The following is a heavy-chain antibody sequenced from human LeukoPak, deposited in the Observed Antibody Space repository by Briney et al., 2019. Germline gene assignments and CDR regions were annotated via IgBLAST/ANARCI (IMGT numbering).Heavy chain of an antibody. D-gene: IGHD1-26*01. CDR3: ARDRGGSYFVGFDP. CDR2: TYYRSKWY. CDR1: GDSVSSNSAA. J-gene: IGHJ5*02. V-gene: IGHV6-1*01. Sequence: SQTLSLTCAISGDSVSSNSAAWNWIRQSPSRGLEWLGRTYYRSKWYNAVSVKSRITINPDTSKNQFSLQLNSVTPEDTAVYYCARDRGGSYFVGFDPWGQGTLVTVSS.